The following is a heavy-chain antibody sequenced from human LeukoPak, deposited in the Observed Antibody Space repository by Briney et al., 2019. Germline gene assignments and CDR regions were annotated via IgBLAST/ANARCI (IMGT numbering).Heavy chain of an antibody. CDR3: ARPYYYDSSGYYSNYYGMDV. Sequence: GGSQRLSCAASGFTFSSYSMNWVRQAPGKGLEWVSSISSSSSYIYYADSVKGRFTISRDNAKNSLYLQMNSLRAEDTAVYYCARPYYYDSSGYYSNYYGMDVWGQGTTVTVSS. V-gene: IGHV3-21*01. D-gene: IGHD3-22*01. J-gene: IGHJ6*02. CDR1: GFTFSSYS. CDR2: ISSSSSYI.